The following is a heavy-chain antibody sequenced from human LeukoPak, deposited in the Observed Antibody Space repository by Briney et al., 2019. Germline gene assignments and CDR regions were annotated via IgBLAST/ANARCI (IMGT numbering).Heavy chain of an antibody. D-gene: IGHD3-22*01. CDR2: IYHSGST. J-gene: IGHJ4*01. CDR1: GYSISSGYC. Sequence: SETLSLTCTVSGYSISSGYCWGWIRQPPGKGLEWIGSIYHSGSTYYNPSLKSRVTMSLDTSENQFSLKLYSVTAADTAVYYCARGEPYGSSGSHPYCFDYWGHGTLVTVSS. CDR3: ARGEPYGSSGSHPYCFDY. V-gene: IGHV4-38-2*02.